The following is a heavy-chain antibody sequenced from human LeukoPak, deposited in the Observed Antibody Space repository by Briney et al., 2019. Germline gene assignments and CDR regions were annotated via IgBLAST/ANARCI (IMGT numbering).Heavy chain of an antibody. Sequence: PGGSLRLSCAASEFTFTNYGMSWVRQAPAKGLEWASTINDNGLNTHYADSVKGRFTISRDDSKDTLHLQMNSLRADDTALYYCTKGDGGWYPIDYWGQGNVVIVSS. CDR1: EFTFTNYG. CDR3: TKGDGGWYPIDY. CDR2: INDNGLNT. J-gene: IGHJ4*02. D-gene: IGHD6-19*01. V-gene: IGHV3-23*01.